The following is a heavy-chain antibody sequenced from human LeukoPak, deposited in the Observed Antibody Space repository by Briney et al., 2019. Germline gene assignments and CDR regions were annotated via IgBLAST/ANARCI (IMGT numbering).Heavy chain of an antibody. J-gene: IGHJ4*02. Sequence: ASVKVSCKASGYIFTAYYLHWVRQAPGLGLEWMGWINPNNGGTMYAQKFQGRLTMTPDTSISTLYMELSSLTSDDTAVYYCARDDRATHDYWGQGTLVTVSS. V-gene: IGHV1-2*02. CDR1: GYIFTAYY. CDR3: ARDDRATHDY. CDR2: INPNNGGT.